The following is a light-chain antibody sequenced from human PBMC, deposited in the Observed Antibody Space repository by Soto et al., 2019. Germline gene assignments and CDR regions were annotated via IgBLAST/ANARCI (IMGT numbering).Light chain of an antibody. CDR3: QQYNSYPT. J-gene: IGKJ3*01. V-gene: IGKV1-5*01. CDR2: DTF. Sequence: DIQMTQSPSSLSASVGDRVSITCRASQSISSWLAWYQQKPGKAPKLLMFDTFSLESGVPSRFSGSRSGTEFTLTISSLQPDDYATYYCQQYNSYPTFGPGTKVDIK. CDR1: QSISSW.